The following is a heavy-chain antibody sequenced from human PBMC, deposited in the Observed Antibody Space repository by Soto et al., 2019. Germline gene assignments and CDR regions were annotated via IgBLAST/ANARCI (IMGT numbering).Heavy chain of an antibody. CDR2: ISYDGSNK. CDR3: AREVPVRVADY. Sequence: QVQLVESGGGVVQPGRSLRLSCAASGFTFSSYAMQWVRQAPGKGLECVAVISYDGSNKYYADSVKGRFTISRDNYKNTLYLQMNSLRDEDTALYYCAREVPVRVADYWGQGTLVTVSS. V-gene: IGHV3-30-3*01. J-gene: IGHJ4*02. CDR1: GFTFSSYA. D-gene: IGHD3-3*01.